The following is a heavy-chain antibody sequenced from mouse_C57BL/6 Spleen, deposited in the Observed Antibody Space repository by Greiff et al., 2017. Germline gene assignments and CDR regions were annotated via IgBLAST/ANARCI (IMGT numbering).Heavy chain of an antibody. CDR3: ARGYQIMDY. Sequence: EVKLVESGGDLVKPGGSLKLSCAASGFTFSSYGMSWVRQTPDKRLEWVATISSGGSYTYYPDSVKGRFTISRDNAKNTLYLHMSSLKSEDTARYYCARGYQIMDYWGQGTAVTVSS. J-gene: IGHJ4*01. V-gene: IGHV5-6*01. CDR2: ISSGGSYT. D-gene: IGHD2-14*01. CDR1: GFTFSSYG.